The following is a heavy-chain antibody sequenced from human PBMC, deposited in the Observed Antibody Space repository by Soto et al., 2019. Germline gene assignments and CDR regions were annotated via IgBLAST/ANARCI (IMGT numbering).Heavy chain of an antibody. D-gene: IGHD6-19*01. CDR1: GYTFTSHD. V-gene: IGHV1-8*01. J-gene: IGHJ5*02. CDR2: MNPNSGNT. Sequence: ASVKVSCKASGYTFTSHDINWVRQATGQGLEWMGWMNPNSGNTGYAQKLQGRVTMTTDTSTSTAYMELRSLRSDDTAVYYCAREPVAGIWFDPWGQGTLVTVSS. CDR3: AREPVAGIWFDP.